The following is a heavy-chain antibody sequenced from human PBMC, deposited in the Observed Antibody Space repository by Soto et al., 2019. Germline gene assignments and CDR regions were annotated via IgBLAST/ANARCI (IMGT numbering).Heavy chain of an antibody. V-gene: IGHV1-69*12. Sequence: QVQLVQSGAEVKKPGSSVKVSCKASGGTFSSYAISWVRQAPGQGLEWMGGIIPIFGTANYAQKFQGRVTITADESTSAASMELSSLRSEATTVYYCARALPTGTTSRKYYYYGMDVWGQGTTVTVSS. J-gene: IGHJ6*02. CDR1: GGTFSSYA. D-gene: IGHD1-1*01. CDR2: IIPIFGTA. CDR3: ARALPTGTTSRKYYYYGMDV.